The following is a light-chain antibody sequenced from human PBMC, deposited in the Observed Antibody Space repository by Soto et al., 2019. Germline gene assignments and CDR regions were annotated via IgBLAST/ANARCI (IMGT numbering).Light chain of an antibody. CDR1: QDLTNY. CDR2: DTV. CDR3: QQYVNLPYT. J-gene: IGKJ2*01. Sequence: DIQMTQSPPSLAASVGDRVTITCQASQDLTNYLNWYQQKPGQAPKLLIYDTVTLEEGVPSRFSGGGSGTDFTFNINGLQPEDAAIYSCQQYVNLPYTFGQGTKLEIK. V-gene: IGKV1-33*01.